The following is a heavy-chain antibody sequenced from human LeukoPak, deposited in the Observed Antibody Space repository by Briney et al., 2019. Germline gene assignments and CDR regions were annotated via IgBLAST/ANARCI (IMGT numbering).Heavy chain of an antibody. V-gene: IGHV3-15*01. D-gene: IGHD3/OR15-3a*01. CDR2: ILRKTDGGTT. CDR3: TTDSYDL. CDR1: GFTFSNAW. Sequence: GGSLRLSCAASGFTFSNAWMSWVRQAPGKGLEWVGRILRKTDGGTTDYAAPVKGRFSISRDDSKNTLYLQMNSLKTEDTAVYYCTTDSYDLWGHGTLVLVSS. J-gene: IGHJ4*01.